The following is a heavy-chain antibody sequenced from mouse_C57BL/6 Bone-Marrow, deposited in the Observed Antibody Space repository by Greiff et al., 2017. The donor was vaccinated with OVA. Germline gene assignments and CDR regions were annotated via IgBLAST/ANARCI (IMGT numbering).Heavy chain of an antibody. CDR2: IYPGDGDT. J-gene: IGHJ4*01. Sequence: QVQLKQSGPELVKPGASVKISCKASGYAFSSSWMNWVKQRPGKGLEWIGRIYPGDGDTNYNGKFKGKATLTADKSSSTAYMQLSSLTSEDSAVYFCARGDDYDDAMDYWGQGTSVTVSS. CDR1: GYAFSSSW. V-gene: IGHV1-82*01. CDR3: ARGDDYDDAMDY. D-gene: IGHD2-4*01.